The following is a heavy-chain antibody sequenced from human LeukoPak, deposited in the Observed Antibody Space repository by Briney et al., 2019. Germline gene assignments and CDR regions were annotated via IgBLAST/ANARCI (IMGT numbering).Heavy chain of an antibody. D-gene: IGHD2-21*02. CDR1: GFTFDDYA. V-gene: IGHV3-9*03. J-gene: IGHJ4*02. Sequence: PGGSLRLSCAASGFTFDDYAMHWVRQAPGKGLEWVSGISWNSGSIGYADSVKGRFTISRDNAKNSLYLQMNSLRAEDMALYYCAKDSKGVTSTYFDYWGQGTLVTVSS. CDR2: ISWNSGSI. CDR3: AKDSKGVTSTYFDY.